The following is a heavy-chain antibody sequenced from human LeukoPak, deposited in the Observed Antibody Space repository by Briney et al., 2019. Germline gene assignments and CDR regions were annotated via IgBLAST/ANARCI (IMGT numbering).Heavy chain of an antibody. D-gene: IGHD1-26*01. Sequence: GGSLRLSCAASGFSFSGSAMHWVRQAPGKGLEWVANIKEDGSEKYYVDSVKGRFTISRDNAKNSLCLQMNSLRAEDTAIYYCVRSGGYWGQGTLVTVSS. CDR3: VRSGGY. V-gene: IGHV3-7*05. CDR1: GFSFSGSA. CDR2: IKEDGSEK. J-gene: IGHJ4*02.